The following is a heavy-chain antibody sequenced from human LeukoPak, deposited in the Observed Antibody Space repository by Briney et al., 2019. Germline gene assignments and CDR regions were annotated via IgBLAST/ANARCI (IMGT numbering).Heavy chain of an antibody. CDR1: GYTFTGYY. J-gene: IGHJ6*02. V-gene: IGHV1-2*02. CDR2: INPNSGGT. D-gene: IGHD3-22*01. Sequence: GASVKVSCKASGYTFTGYYMHWVRQAPGQGLEWMGWINPNSGGTNYAQKFQGRVTMTRDTSISTAYMELSRLRSDDTAVYYCAKPYYYDSSGYYYYYYYGMDVRGQGTTVTVSS. CDR3: AKPYYYDSSGYYYYYYYGMDV.